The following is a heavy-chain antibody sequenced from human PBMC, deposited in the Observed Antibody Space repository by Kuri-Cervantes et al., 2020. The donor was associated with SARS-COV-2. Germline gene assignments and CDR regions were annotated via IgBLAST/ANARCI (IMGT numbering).Heavy chain of an antibody. D-gene: IGHD2-15*01. CDR2: ISYDGNNK. CDR1: GFTFTSHA. V-gene: IGHV3-30*18. J-gene: IGHJ4*02. Sequence: GESLKISCAVSGFTFTSHAMNWVRQAPGSGLEWVALISYDGNNKFYADSVKGRFTISRDNSKNTLYLQMNSLRAEDTAVYYCAKDQHGIVVVLAAIDYWGQGTLVTVSS. CDR3: AKDQHGIVVVLAAIDY.